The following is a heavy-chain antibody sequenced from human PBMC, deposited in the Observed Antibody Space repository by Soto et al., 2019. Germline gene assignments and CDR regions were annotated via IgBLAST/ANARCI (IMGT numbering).Heavy chain of an antibody. CDR1: GGSISSSSYY. CDR2: IYYSGST. J-gene: IGHJ5*02. V-gene: IGHV4-39*01. CDR3: ARQQYYDSSGYYLNWFDP. D-gene: IGHD3-22*01. Sequence: SETLSLTCTVSGGSISSSSYYWGWIRQPPGKGLEWIGSIYYSGSTYYNPSLKSRVTISVATSKNQFSLKLSSVTAADTAVYYCARQQYYDSSGYYLNWFDPWGQGTLVTVSS.